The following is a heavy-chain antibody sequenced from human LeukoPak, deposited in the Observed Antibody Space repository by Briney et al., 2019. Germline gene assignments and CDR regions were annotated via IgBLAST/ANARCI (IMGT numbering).Heavy chain of an antibody. J-gene: IGHJ3*02. CDR1: GGTFSSYA. D-gene: IGHD3-16*01. CDR2: IIPIFGTA. CDR3: ARPIMITSGNAFDI. V-gene: IGHV1-69*06. Sequence: ASVKVSCKASGGTFSSYAISWVRQAPGQGLEWMGGIIPIFGTANYAQKFQGRVTITADKSTSTAYMELSGLRSEDTAVYYCARPIMITSGNAFDIWGQGTMVTVSS.